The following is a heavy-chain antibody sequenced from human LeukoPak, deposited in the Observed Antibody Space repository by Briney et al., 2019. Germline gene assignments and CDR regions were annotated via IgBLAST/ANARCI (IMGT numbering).Heavy chain of an antibody. CDR3: AKSAGRRSYYYYMDV. CDR1: GFTVSSNY. CDR2: ISWNSGSI. J-gene: IGHJ6*03. V-gene: IGHV3-9*03. Sequence: PGGSLRLSCAASGFTVSSNYMSWVRQAPGKGLEWVSGISWNSGSIGYADSVKGRFTISRDNAKNSLYLQMNSLRAEDMALYYCAKSAGRRSYYYYMDVWGKGTTVTVSS.